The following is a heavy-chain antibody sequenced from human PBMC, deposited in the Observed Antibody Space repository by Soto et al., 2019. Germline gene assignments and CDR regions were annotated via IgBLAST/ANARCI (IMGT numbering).Heavy chain of an antibody. CDR2: ISYDGSNK. CDR3: ARDRGEDIVVVPAARYYYYYYGMDV. D-gene: IGHD2-2*01. Sequence: GGSLRLSCAASGFTFSSYAMHWVRQAPGKGLEWVAVISYDGSNKYYADSVKGRFTISRDNSKNTLYLQMNSLRAEDTAVYYCARDRGEDIVVVPAARYYYYYYGMDVWGQGTTVTVSS. V-gene: IGHV3-30-3*01. J-gene: IGHJ6*02. CDR1: GFTFSSYA.